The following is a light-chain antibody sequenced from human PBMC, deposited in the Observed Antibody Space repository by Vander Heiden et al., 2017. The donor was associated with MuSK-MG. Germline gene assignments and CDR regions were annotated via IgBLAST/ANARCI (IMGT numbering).Light chain of an antibody. CDR1: SGHFSYA. CDR2: VNSDGSH. V-gene: IGLV4-69*01. J-gene: IGLJ2*01. Sequence: QLMLTQSPSASASLGASVKLTCTLSSGHFSYAIAWHQQQPEKGPRYLMKVNSDGSHTKGDGIPDRFSGSSSGAERYLIISSLQSEDETEYYCQSWGNDNPVVFGGGTKLTVL. CDR3: QSWGNDNPVV.